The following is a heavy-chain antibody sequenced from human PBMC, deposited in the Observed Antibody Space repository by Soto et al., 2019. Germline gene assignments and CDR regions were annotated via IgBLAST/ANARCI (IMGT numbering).Heavy chain of an antibody. CDR3: ARESGGATATLDYYYFYMDV. Sequence: QVQLVQSGAEVKKPGASVTVSCSSSGDTFTDYYIHWVRQAPGQGLKWMGWINPNGGVTKYAQKFQGWVTMTRDTSIRTVYMQLSRLRSDDTAVYCCARESGGATATLDYYYFYMDVWGTGTTVTVSS. CDR1: GDTFTDYY. CDR2: INPNGGVT. D-gene: IGHD5-12*01. J-gene: IGHJ6*03. V-gene: IGHV1-2*04.